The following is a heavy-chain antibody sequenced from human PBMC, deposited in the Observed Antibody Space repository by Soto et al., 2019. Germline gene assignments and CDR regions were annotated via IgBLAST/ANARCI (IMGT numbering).Heavy chain of an antibody. D-gene: IGHD3-3*01. Sequence: SETLSLTCAVYGGSFSGYYWSWIRQPPGKGLEWIGEINHSGSTNYNPSLKSRVTISVDTSKNQFSLKLSSVTAADTAVYYCAGGITIFGVVIPTVSYYYMEVWGKGTTVNVSS. CDR1: GGSFSGYY. CDR3: AGGITIFGVVIPTVSYYYMEV. J-gene: IGHJ6*03. V-gene: IGHV4-34*01. CDR2: INHSGST.